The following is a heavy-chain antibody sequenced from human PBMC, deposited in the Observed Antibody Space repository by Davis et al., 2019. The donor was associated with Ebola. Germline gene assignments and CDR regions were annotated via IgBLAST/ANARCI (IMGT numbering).Heavy chain of an antibody. Sequence: GESLKISCAASGFTFSSYSMNWVRQAPGKGLEWVSYISSSSSTIYYADSVKGRFTISRDNAKNSVYLQMTSLRAEDTAVYYCAKDSGRGYSYGGHPDSWGQGTLVTVSP. CDR2: ISSSSSTI. CDR3: AKDSGRGYSYGGHPDS. D-gene: IGHD5-18*01. CDR1: GFTFSSYS. V-gene: IGHV3-48*04. J-gene: IGHJ4*02.